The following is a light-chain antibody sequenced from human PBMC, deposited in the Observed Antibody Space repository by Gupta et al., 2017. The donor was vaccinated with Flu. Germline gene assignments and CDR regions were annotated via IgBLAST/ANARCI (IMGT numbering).Light chain of an antibody. J-gene: IGKJ3*01. V-gene: IGKV1-5*03. CDR1: QSISSW. Sequence: DIQMTQSPSTLSASVGDRVTITCRASQSISSWLAWYQQKPGKAPKLLIYKASSLESGVPSRFSGSGSGTEFTLTISSLQPDDFATYYCQQYNSYPNTFGPGTKVGIK. CDR3: QQYNSYPNT. CDR2: KAS.